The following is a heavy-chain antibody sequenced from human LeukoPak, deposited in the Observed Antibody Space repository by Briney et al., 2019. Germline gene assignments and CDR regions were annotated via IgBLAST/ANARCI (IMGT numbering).Heavy chain of an antibody. CDR1: GGSLSGYY. CDR2: IHHSGSP. Sequence: PSQTLSLTCAVYGGSLSGYYCCWIRPPPPTGMEWNGEIHHSGSPNSNPTLKLRVTISVATSKYQFSLRLDLGTATHTDRYYCARGKGPRARRIHCSGWYYFDYWGQGTLVTVSS. V-gene: IGHV4-34*01. J-gene: IGHJ4*02. D-gene: IGHD6-19*01. CDR3: ARGKGPRARRIHCSGWYYFDY.